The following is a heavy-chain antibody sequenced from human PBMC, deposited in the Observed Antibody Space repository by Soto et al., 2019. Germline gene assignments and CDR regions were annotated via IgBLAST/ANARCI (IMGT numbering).Heavy chain of an antibody. CDR2: MNPNSGNT. D-gene: IGHD3-22*01. CDR3: ARGGRYYDSSGYWRDDAFDI. J-gene: IGHJ3*02. CDR1: GYTFTSYD. Sequence: ASVKVSCKASGYTFTSYDINWVRQATGQGLEWMGWMNPNSGNTGYAQKLQGRVTMTRNTSISTAYMELSSLRSEDTAVYYCARGGRYYDSSGYWRDDAFDIWGQGTMVTVSS. V-gene: IGHV1-8*01.